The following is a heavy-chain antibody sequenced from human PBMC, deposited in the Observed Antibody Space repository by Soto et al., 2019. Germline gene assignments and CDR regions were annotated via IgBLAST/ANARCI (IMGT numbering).Heavy chain of an antibody. CDR1: GGSVSSGDYF. CDR3: AREKGYISGPKNFDS. Sequence: ASETLSLTCTVSGGSVSSGDYFWSWIRQPPGKGPEWIGYIYDSGSSYYNPSLKSRVTMSVDTSKNQFSLKLRSVTAADTAMYYCAREKGYISGPKNFDSWGQGTLVTVSS. J-gene: IGHJ4*02. V-gene: IGHV4-30-4*01. CDR2: IYDSGSS. D-gene: IGHD5-12*01.